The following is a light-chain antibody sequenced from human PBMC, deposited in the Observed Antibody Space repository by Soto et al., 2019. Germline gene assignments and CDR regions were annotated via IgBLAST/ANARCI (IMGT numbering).Light chain of an antibody. J-gene: IGLJ1*01. CDR3: SSYTSSSTLGV. Sequence: QSVLTQPASVSGSPGQSITISCIGTSSDVGYYDYVSWYQQHPGKAPKLMIYAVSSRPSGVSNRFSGSKSGNTASLTISGLQAEDEADYYCSSYTSSSTLGVFGTGTKVTVL. CDR1: SSDVGYYDY. V-gene: IGLV2-14*01. CDR2: AVS.